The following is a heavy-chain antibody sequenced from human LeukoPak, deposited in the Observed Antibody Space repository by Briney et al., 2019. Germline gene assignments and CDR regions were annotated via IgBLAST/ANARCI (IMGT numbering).Heavy chain of an antibody. V-gene: IGHV3-23*01. CDR1: GFTFTSYA. Sequence: PGGSLRLSCVASGFTFTSYAMSWVRQAPGKGLEWVSSISSSGDSTFYADSVKGRFTISRDNSKNTLYLQMNSLRDEDTAVYYCAKDVDNMVPKAYFQDWGQGTLVTVSS. J-gene: IGHJ1*01. CDR3: AKDVDNMVPKAYFQD. D-gene: IGHD5-12*01. CDR2: ISSSGDST.